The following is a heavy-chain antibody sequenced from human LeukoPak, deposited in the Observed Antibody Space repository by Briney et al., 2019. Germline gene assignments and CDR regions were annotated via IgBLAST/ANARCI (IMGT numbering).Heavy chain of an antibody. CDR2: VKQDGSEK. J-gene: IGHJ6*02. CDR3: VRDEGYCSSSTCYFYHGMDV. V-gene: IGHV3-7*01. D-gene: IGHD2-2*01. CDR1: GFTFSSYW. Sequence: GGSLRLSCGASGFTFSSYWMSWVRQAPGKGLEWVANVKQDGSEKYYVDSVKGRFTISRDNAKNSLYLQMNSLRAEDTALYYCVRDEGYCSSSTCYFYHGMDVWGLRTTVTVSS.